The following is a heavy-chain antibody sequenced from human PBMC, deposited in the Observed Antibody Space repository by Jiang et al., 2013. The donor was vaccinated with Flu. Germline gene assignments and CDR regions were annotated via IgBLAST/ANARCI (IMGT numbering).Heavy chain of an antibody. V-gene: IGHV1-69*06. D-gene: IGHD2-2*01. Sequence: GAEVKKPGSSVKVSCKASGGTFNNYNINWVRQAPGQGLEWMGGIIPVFGTAHYAQKFQDRVTITADKSTTTAYMELSSLRSEDTAVYYCARASSDCSRPTCPFDYWGQGTLVTVSS. CDR1: GGTFNNYN. CDR3: ARASSDCSRPTCPFDY. CDR2: IIPVFGTA. J-gene: IGHJ4*02.